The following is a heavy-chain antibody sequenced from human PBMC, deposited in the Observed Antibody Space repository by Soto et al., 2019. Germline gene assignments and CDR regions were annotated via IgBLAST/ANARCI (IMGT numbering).Heavy chain of an antibody. V-gene: IGHV5-51*01. J-gene: IGHJ5*02. CDR2: IYPGDSDT. D-gene: IGHD2-15*01. CDR3: ARLGYCTGGSCYNYNWFDP. CDR1: GYSFTSYW. Sequence: XDSLKVSCKCSGYSFTSYWIGWVLQMPGKGLEWMGIIYPGDSDTRYSPSFQGQVTISADKSISTAYLQWSSLKASDTAMYYCARLGYCTGGSCYNYNWFDPWGQGTLVTVSS.